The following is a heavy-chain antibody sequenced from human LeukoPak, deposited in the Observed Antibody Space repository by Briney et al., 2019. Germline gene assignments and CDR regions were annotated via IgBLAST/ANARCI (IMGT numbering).Heavy chain of an antibody. CDR3: ARGARSGSYLYY. CDR2: IKSDGSNT. V-gene: IGHV3-74*01. D-gene: IGHD1-26*01. CDR1: GFTFSSYW. Sequence: GGSLRLSCAASGFTFSSYWMHWVRQAPGKGLVWVSRIKSDGSNTNYADSVKGRFTISRDNAKNTLHLQMNSLRAEDTAVYYCARGARSGSYLYYWGQGTLVTVSS. J-gene: IGHJ4*02.